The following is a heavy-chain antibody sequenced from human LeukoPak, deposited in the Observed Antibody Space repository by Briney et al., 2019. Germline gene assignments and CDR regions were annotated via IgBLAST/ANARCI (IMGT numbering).Heavy chain of an antibody. CDR2: IYYSGST. CDR3: ARLGRGVAVAGFEY. J-gene: IGHJ4*02. D-gene: IGHD6-19*01. V-gene: IGHV4-39*01. Sequence: TSETLCLTCTVSGGSISSSSYYWGWIRQPPGKGLEWIGSIYYSGSTYYNPSLKSRITISVDTSKNQFSLKLSSVTAADTAVYYCARLGRGVAVAGFEYWGQGTLVTVSS. CDR1: GGSISSSSYY.